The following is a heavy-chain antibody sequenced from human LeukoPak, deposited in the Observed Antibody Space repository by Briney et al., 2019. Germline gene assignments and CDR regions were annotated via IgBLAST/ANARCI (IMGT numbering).Heavy chain of an antibody. CDR3: ARTSGLGSTFDY. CDR2: IKQDGSEK. Sequence: PGGSLRLSCAASGLTFTTYWMSWVRQAPGKGLEWVANIKQDGSEKHYVDSVKDRFTISRDNAKSSLFLQMNSLRAEDTAIYYCARTSGLGSTFDYWGQGTLVTVSS. V-gene: IGHV3-7*01. D-gene: IGHD3-10*01. J-gene: IGHJ4*02. CDR1: GLTFTTYW.